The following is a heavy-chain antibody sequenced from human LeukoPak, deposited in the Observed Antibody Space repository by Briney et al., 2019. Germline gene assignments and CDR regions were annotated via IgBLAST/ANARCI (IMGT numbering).Heavy chain of an antibody. V-gene: IGHV4-34*01. CDR1: GGSFSGYY. Sequence: PSETLSLTCAVYGGSFSGYYWSWIRQPPGKGLEWIGEINHSGSTNYNPSLKSRVTISVETSKNQFSLKLSSVTAADTAVYYCARGGGFDAFDIWGQGTMVTVSS. D-gene: IGHD6-25*01. CDR3: ARGGGFDAFDI. J-gene: IGHJ3*02. CDR2: INHSGST.